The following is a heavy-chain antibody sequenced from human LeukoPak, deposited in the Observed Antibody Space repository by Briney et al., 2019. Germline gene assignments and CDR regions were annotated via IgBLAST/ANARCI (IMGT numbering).Heavy chain of an antibody. CDR2: IFPIFATA. CDR1: GDTGTFSSFA. D-gene: IGHD3-10*01. Sequence: SVKVSCKASGDTGTFSSFAINWLRQAPGQGLEWMGGIFPIFATANYAQKFQGRLTITADESTSTVYMELNSLRSDDMAMYYCARLYYYGSGSYDFWFDPWGQGTPVTVSS. J-gene: IGHJ5*02. V-gene: IGHV1-69*13. CDR3: ARLYYYGSGSYDFWFDP.